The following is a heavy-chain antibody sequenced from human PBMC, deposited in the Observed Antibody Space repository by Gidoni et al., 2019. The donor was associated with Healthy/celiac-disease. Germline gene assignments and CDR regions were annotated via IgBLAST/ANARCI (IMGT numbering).Heavy chain of an antibody. Sequence: EVQLLESGGGLVQPGGSLRLSCAASGFTFSSYAMSWFRQAPGKGLGWVSAISGSGGSTYYADSVKGRFTISRDNSKNTLYLQMNSLRAEDTAVYYCAKSGRVSRGPFDYWGQGTLVTVSS. J-gene: IGHJ4*02. CDR2: ISGSGGST. D-gene: IGHD1-26*01. CDR3: AKSGRVSRGPFDY. V-gene: IGHV3-23*01. CDR1: GFTFSSYA.